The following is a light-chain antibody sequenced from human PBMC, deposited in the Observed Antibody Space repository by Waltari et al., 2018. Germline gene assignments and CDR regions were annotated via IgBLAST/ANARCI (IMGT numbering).Light chain of an antibody. CDR3: SSYSTSSTLVV. Sequence: QSALTQPASVPGSPGQSISISCTGTSSSVGGYDYVPRYQQYPGKAPKLMIFDVSNRPSGVSDRFSGSKSGNTASLTISGLQAEDEAYYYCSSYSTSSTLVVFGGGTKVTVL. CDR1: SSSVGGYDY. J-gene: IGLJ2*01. CDR2: DVS. V-gene: IGLV2-14*03.